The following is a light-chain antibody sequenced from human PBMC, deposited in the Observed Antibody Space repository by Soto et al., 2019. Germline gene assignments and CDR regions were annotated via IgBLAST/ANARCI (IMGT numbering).Light chain of an antibody. Sequence: QSALTQPPSASGSPGHSVTISFTGTISDIGTYYYVSWYQHHPGKAPKLIIYEVSERPSGVPDRFSGSKSGNTASLTVSGLQAEDEAHYYCSSYAGTKTLVFGGGTKLTVL. J-gene: IGLJ2*01. CDR1: ISDIGTYYY. V-gene: IGLV2-8*01. CDR3: SSYAGTKTLV. CDR2: EVS.